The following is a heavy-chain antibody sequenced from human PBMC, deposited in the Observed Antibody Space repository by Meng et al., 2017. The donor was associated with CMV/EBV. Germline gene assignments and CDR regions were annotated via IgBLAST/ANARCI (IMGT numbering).Heavy chain of an antibody. CDR3: ASNSALYCSGGSCYSENYFDF. D-gene: IGHD2-15*01. CDR2: ISYDGSNK. CDR1: GFTFSSYA. Sequence: GESLKISCAASGFTFSSYAMHWVRQAPGKGLELVAVISYDGSNKYYADSVKGRFTISRDNSKNTLYLQMNSLRAEDTAVYYCASNSALYCSGGSCYSENYFDFWGQGTLVTVSS. V-gene: IGHV3-30-3*01. J-gene: IGHJ4*02.